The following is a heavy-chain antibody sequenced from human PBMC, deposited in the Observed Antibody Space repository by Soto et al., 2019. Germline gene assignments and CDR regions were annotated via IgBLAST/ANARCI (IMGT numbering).Heavy chain of an antibody. J-gene: IGHJ6*02. V-gene: IGHV1-2*04. CDR3: ARDFPYSSSCQRGYYYYGMDV. D-gene: IGHD6-13*01. CDR2: INPNSGGT. CDR1: GYTFTGYY. Sequence: QVQLVQSGAEVKKPGASVKVSCKASGYTFTGYYMHWVRQAPGQGLEWMGWINPNSGGTNYAQKFQGWVTMTRDTSISTAYMELSRLRSDDTAVYYCARDFPYSSSCQRGYYYYGMDVWGQATTVTVSS.